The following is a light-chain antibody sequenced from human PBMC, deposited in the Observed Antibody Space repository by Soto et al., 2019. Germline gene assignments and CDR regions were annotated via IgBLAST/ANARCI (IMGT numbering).Light chain of an antibody. Sequence: QSALTHPASVSWSPGHSITISCTGTSSDVGGYNYVSWYQQHPGKAPKLMIYEVSNRPSGVSNRFSGSKSGNTASLTISGPQAEEEADYYCSSYTSSRPYAFGTGTKVTV. J-gene: IGLJ1*01. CDR1: SSDVGGYNY. CDR3: SSYTSSRPYA. CDR2: EVS. V-gene: IGLV2-14*01.